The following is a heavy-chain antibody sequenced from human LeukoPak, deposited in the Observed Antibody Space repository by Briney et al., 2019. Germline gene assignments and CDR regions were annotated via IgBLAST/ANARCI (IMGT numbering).Heavy chain of an antibody. CDR2: CETNSGI. V-gene: IGHV3-23*05. CDR1: GFTFSSYS. CDR3: AKVVQTGNSMFDY. Sequence: PGGSLRLSCAASGFTFSSYSMNWVRQAPGKGLEWVSGCETNSGIYYADSVKGRFTISRDNSRNTLYLQMNSLGVEDTAIYFCAKVVQTGNSMFDYWGQGALVTVSS. J-gene: IGHJ4*01. D-gene: IGHD2/OR15-2a*01.